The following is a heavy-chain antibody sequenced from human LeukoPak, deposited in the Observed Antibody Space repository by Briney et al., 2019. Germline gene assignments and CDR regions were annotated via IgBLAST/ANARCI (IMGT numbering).Heavy chain of an antibody. CDR3: ARGTSGWPTFDY. Sequence: SQTLSLTCVISGDSVSSNSAAWTWIRKSPSRGLEWLGRTYYRSKWYNDYAVSVKSRIVISPDTSKNQFSLQLNSMTPEDTAVYYCARGTSGWPTFDYWGQGTLVTVSS. J-gene: IGHJ4*02. D-gene: IGHD6-19*01. CDR1: GDSVSSNSAA. CDR2: TYYRSKWYN. V-gene: IGHV6-1*01.